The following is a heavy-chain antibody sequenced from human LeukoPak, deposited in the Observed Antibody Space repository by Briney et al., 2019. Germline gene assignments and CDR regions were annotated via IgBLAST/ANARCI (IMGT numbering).Heavy chain of an antibody. Sequence: SETLSLTCTVSGVSISSGGYYWSWIRQHPGKGLEWIGYIYYSGSTYYNPSLKSRVTISVDTSKNQFSLKLSSVTAADTAVYYCARDVADSSSSLSLGYWGQGTLVTVSS. CDR1: GVSISSGGYY. CDR2: IYYSGST. D-gene: IGHD6-6*01. J-gene: IGHJ4*02. V-gene: IGHV4-31*03. CDR3: ARDVADSSSSLSLGY.